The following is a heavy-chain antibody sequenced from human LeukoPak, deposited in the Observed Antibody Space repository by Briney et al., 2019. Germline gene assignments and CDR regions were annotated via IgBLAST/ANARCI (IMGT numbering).Heavy chain of an antibody. J-gene: IGHJ4*02. CDR2: INHSGST. CDR1: GGSISSSSYY. V-gene: IGHV4-39*07. D-gene: IGHD3-10*01. Sequence: SETLSLTCTVSGGSISSSSYYWGWIRQPPGKGLEWIGEINHSGSTNYNPSLKSRVTISVDTSKNQFSLKLSSVTAADTAVYYCARRRHYYGSGRPFDYWGQGTLVTVSS. CDR3: ARRRHYYGSGRPFDY.